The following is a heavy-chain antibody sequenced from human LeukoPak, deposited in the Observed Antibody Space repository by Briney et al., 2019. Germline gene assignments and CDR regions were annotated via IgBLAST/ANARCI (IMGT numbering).Heavy chain of an antibody. CDR2: IIPIFGTA. Sequence: SVKVSCKASGGTFISYAISWVRQAPGQGLEWMGGIIPIFGTANYAQKFQGRVTITADESTSTAYMELSSLRSEDTAVYYCARDSSRVVVVAASYGMDVWGQGTTVTVSS. CDR1: GGTFISYA. D-gene: IGHD2-15*01. J-gene: IGHJ6*02. V-gene: IGHV1-69*13. CDR3: ARDSSRVVVVAASYGMDV.